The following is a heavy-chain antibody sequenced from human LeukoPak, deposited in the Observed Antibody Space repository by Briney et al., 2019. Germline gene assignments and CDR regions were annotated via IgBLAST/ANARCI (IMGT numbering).Heavy chain of an antibody. CDR1: GFRFSTSD. J-gene: IGHJ4*02. V-gene: IGHV3-23*01. D-gene: IGHD2-15*01. CDR3: ASRDPCSGSVCYGLRC. CDR2: IANAGDT. Sequence: GGSLRLSCTPSGFRFSTSDVTWFRQSPGQGLEWVSAIANAGDTYYIDSVKGRFTISRDDSKNAVVLQMNSLRAEDTAIYYCASRDPCSGSVCYGLRCWGQGTLVTVSS.